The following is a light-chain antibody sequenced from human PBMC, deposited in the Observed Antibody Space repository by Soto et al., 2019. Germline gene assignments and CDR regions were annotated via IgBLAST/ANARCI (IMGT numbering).Light chain of an antibody. CDR1: HDISHS. CDR2: DAS. CDR3: QQTNSIPIT. V-gene: IGKV1-33*01. J-gene: IGKJ5*01. Sequence: DIQMTQSPSSLSASVTDRVTITCQASHDISHSLNWYHQKPGIAPKVLIYDASHLDPGGGSGTDVAFTVSSLQPEDFATYYCQQTNSIPITFGQGTRLEIK.